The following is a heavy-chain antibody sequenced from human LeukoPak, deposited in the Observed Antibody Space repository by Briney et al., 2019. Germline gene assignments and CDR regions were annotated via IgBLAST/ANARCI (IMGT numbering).Heavy chain of an antibody. Sequence: GASVKVSCKASRYTFTSYYMHWVRQAPGQGLEWMGIINPSGGSTSYAQKFQGRVTMTRDTSTSTVYMELSSLRSEDTAVYYCGVGATPDAFDIWGQGTMVTVSS. V-gene: IGHV1-46*01. CDR2: INPSGGST. CDR1: RYTFTSYY. J-gene: IGHJ3*02. D-gene: IGHD1-26*01. CDR3: GVGATPDAFDI.